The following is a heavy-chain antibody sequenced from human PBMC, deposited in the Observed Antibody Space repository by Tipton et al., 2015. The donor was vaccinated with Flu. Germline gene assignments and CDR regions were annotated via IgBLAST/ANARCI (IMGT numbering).Heavy chain of an antibody. V-gene: IGHV3-7*03. Sequence: SLRLSCAASGFTLRNFWMHWVRQAPGKGLEWVANIKQDGSEKYYVDSVKGRFTISRDNAENSVYLQMNSLRAEDTAVYYCARAVGGAAALWGQGTMVTVSS. D-gene: IGHD6-13*01. CDR3: ARAVGGAAAL. CDR2: IKQDGSEK. J-gene: IGHJ3*01. CDR1: GFTLRNFW.